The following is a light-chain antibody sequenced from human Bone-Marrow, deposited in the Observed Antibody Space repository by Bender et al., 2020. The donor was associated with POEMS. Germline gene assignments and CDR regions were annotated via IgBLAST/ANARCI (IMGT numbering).Light chain of an antibody. J-gene: IGLJ3*02. CDR3: VAWDASLNGWV. CDR2: DVL. Sequence: QSALTQPASVSGSPGQSITISCTGTSSDAVIYNYVSWFQQHPGKAPKLIIYDVLYRPSGVSTRFSGSRSGTSASLAITGLQSDDEAIYFCVAWDASLNGWVFGGGTKLTVL. V-gene: IGLV2-14*01. CDR1: SSDAVIYNY.